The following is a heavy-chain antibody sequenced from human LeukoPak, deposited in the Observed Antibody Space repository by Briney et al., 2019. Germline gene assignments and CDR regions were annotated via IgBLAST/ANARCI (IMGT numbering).Heavy chain of an antibody. Sequence: ASVKVSCKASVYTFTTYGINWVRQAPGQGLEWMGWISAYNGNTNYAQNLQGRVTLTTDTSASTAYMELRSLRSDHTAVYYCARDLIAARPGWFDPWGQGTLVIVSS. V-gene: IGHV1-18*01. CDR1: VYTFTTYG. CDR3: ARDLIAARPGWFDP. D-gene: IGHD6-6*01. CDR2: ISAYNGNT. J-gene: IGHJ5*02.